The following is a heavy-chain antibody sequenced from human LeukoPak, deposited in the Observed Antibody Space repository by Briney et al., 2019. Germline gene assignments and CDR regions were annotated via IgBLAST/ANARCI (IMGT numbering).Heavy chain of an antibody. V-gene: IGHV3-9*01. CDR3: AKTTSGYASSFAC. CDR1: GLTFDDYA. J-gene: IGHJ4*02. D-gene: IGHD2-2*01. Sequence: PGRSLRLSCAASGLTFDDYAMHWVRQAPGQGLEWVSGISWNGNSIDYADSVKGRFTISRDNAKNSLYLQMNSLRAEDSALYFCAKTTSGYASSFACWGQGTLVTVSS. CDR2: ISWNGNSI.